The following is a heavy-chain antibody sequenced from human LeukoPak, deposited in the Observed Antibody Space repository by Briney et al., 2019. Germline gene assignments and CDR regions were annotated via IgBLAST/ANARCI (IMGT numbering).Heavy chain of an antibody. V-gene: IGHV4-34*01. CDR1: GGSFSGYY. D-gene: IGHD3-3*01. Sequence: PSETLSLTCAVYGGSFSGYYWSWIRQPPGKGLEWIGEINHSGSTNYNPSLKSRVTISVDTSKNQFSLKLSSVTAADTAVYYCARALHYDFWSGYYMAYYYGMDVWGQGTTVTVSS. CDR3: ARALHYDFWSGYYMAYYYGMDV. CDR2: INHSGST. J-gene: IGHJ6*02.